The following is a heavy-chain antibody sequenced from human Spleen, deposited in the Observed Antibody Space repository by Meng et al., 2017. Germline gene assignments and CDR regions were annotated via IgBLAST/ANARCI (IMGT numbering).Heavy chain of an antibody. CDR3: ARPTYYGSGRTPGAFDI. D-gene: IGHD3-10*01. J-gene: IGHJ3*02. Sequence: GGSLRLSCKGSGYSFTSYWIGWVRQMPGKGLEWMGIIYPGDSDTRYSPSFQGQVTISADKSISTAYLQWSSLKASDTAMYYCARPTYYGSGRTPGAFDIWGQGTMVTVSS. CDR1: GYSFTSYW. CDR2: IYPGDSDT. V-gene: IGHV5-51*01.